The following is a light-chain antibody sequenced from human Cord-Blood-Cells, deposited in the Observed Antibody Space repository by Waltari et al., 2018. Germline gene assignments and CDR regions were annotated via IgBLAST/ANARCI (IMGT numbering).Light chain of an antibody. CDR3: QAWDSSTYV. CDR1: KLGDNY. Sequence: SYELTQPPSVSVSPGQTASITCSGDKLGDNYACWYQQKPGQSPVLVIYQDSKRPSGIPELFSGSNSGNTATLTISETQAMDEADYYCQAWDSSTYVFGTGTKVTVL. J-gene: IGLJ1*01. V-gene: IGLV3-1*01. CDR2: QDS.